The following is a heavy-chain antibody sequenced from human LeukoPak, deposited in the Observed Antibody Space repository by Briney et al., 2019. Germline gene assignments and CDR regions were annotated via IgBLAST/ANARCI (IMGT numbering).Heavy chain of an antibody. CDR3: AGEIPFGY. Sequence: GGSLRLSCAASGFIISDNYMSCVRQAPGKGLEWVSIIYTGGSTYYTDSVKGRFTISRDYSKNTLYLQMNSLRPEDTALYYCAGEIPFGYWGRGTLVTVSS. V-gene: IGHV3-66*01. CDR2: IYTGGST. J-gene: IGHJ4*02. CDR1: GFIISDNY.